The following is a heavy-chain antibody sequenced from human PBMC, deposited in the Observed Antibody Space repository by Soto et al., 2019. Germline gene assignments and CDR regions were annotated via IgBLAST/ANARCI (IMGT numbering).Heavy chain of an antibody. D-gene: IGHD3-3*01. CDR1: GFTFSNYA. J-gene: IGHJ6*02. Sequence: EGQLLESRGGLVQPGGPLRLSGAAFGFTFSNYAMNWVRQAPGKGWEWVSFISSSGADSVKGRFTISRDNFKNRLYLQMNSLSAEDTAIYYCVKDAGRYYDFWSGAYYYGMDVWGQGTTVTVSS. V-gene: IGHV3-23*01. CDR3: VKDAGRYYDFWSGAYYYGMDV. CDR2: ISSSG.